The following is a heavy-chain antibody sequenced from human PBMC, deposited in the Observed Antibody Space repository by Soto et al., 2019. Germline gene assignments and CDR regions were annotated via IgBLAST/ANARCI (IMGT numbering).Heavy chain of an antibody. Sequence: QVRLVQSGPEVRRPGASVTVSCKASGYTFTHYFIHWVRRAPGQGLEWMGYINPKMGDTHYSQTLRGRVSMTVDTSTDTASVGLSSLKSDDTAVYFCARVPGHKNSRGDFWGQGTPITVSS. V-gene: IGHV1-2*02. J-gene: IGHJ4*02. CDR1: GYTFTHYF. CDR3: ARVPGHKNSRGDF. D-gene: IGHD3-10*01. CDR2: INPKMGDT.